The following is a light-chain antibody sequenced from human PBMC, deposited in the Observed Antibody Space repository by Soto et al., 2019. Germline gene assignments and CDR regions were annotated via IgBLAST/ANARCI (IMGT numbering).Light chain of an antibody. CDR3: QSYDRILSVV. CDR2: GDN. J-gene: IGLJ2*01. Sequence: QSVLTQPPSVSGAPGQRVTISCTGSSSNIGTGYHVHWYQQFPGRAPKLLIYGDNNRPSGVPDRFSGSKSGTSASLAITGLQAEDEAHYYCQSYDRILSVVCGGGTKLTVL. CDR1: SSNIGTGYH. V-gene: IGLV1-40*01.